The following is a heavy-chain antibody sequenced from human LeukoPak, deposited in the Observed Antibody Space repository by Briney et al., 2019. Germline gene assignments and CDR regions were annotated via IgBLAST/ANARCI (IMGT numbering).Heavy chain of an antibody. V-gene: IGHV1-18*01. CDR3: ARDFSGYWTFDY. J-gene: IGHJ4*02. CDR1: GFTFTTYG. Sequence: GASVKVSCKASGFTFTTYGISWVRQAPGQGLEWMGWISTYNGNTNTDYAQKLQGRVTMTTDTSTSTAYMELRSLRSDDTAVYYCARDFSGYWTFDYWGQGTLVTVSS. CDR2: ISTYNGNT. D-gene: IGHD3-22*01.